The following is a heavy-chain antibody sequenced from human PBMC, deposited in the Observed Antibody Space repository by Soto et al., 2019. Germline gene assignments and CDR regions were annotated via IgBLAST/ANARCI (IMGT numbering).Heavy chain of an antibody. CDR3: ASRGSGVRARPA. Sequence: ALRLSCAASGFTFSDYYMSWIRQAPGKGLEWVSYISSSGSTIYYADSVKGRFTISSDNAKNSLYLQMNSLRAEDTAVYYCASRGSGVRARPAWGQGTLVTVSS. CDR1: GFTFSDYY. V-gene: IGHV3-11*01. D-gene: IGHD1-26*01. J-gene: IGHJ5*02. CDR2: ISSSGSTI.